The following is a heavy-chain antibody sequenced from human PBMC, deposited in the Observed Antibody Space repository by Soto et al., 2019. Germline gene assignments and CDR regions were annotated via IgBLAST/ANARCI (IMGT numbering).Heavy chain of an antibody. CDR3: ASWRSYSGSYCFDY. CDR2: VIPTYDSV. CDR1: GGTFNTYT. J-gene: IGHJ4*02. Sequence: QVQLVQSGAEVKKPGSSVKVSCEASGGTFNTYTINWVRQAPGRGLEWMGQVIPTYDSVNYAESFQGRVTITADKSTNIAYMELSSLRSEHTALYFCASWRSYSGSYCFDYWGQGTLVIVSS. V-gene: IGHV1-69*06. D-gene: IGHD1-26*01.